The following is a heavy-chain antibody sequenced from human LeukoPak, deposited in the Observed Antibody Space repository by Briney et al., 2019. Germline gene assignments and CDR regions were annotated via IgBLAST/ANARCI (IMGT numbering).Heavy chain of an antibody. J-gene: IGHJ5*02. CDR1: GGSISSYY. CDR2: IYYTGST. V-gene: IGHV4-59*01. CDR3: VRSKSGTYGWFDP. Sequence: NPSETLSLTCTVSGGSISSYYWSWIRQPPGKGLEWIGYIYYTGSTNYNPSLKSRVTISVDTAKNQFSLKVSSVTAADTAVYYCVRSKSGTYGWFDPWGQGTLVTVSS. D-gene: IGHD4-17*01.